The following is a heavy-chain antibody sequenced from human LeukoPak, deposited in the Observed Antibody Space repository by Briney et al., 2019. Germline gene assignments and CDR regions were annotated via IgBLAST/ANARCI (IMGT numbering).Heavy chain of an antibody. D-gene: IGHD3-22*01. J-gene: IGHJ4*02. CDR3: AREGNYYDSSGYYTGYFDY. Sequence: GGSLRLSCAASGFIFSSHGMHWVRQAPGKGLEWVAVIWYDASNKYYADSVKGRFTISRDNSKNTLYLQMNSLRAEDTAVYYCAREGNYYDSSGYYTGYFDYWGQGTLVTVSS. CDR1: GFIFSSHG. V-gene: IGHV3-33*01. CDR2: IWYDASNK.